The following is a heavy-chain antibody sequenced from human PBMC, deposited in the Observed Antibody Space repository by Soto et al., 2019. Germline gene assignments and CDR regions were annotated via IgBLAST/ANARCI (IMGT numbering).Heavy chain of an antibody. CDR3: ARDMLRFLEWLPWLDY. CDR1: GFTFSDYW. D-gene: IGHD3-3*01. CDR2: IKQDGSEK. Sequence: QPGGSLRLSCAASGFTFSDYWMSWVRQAPGKGLEWVANIKQDGSEKYYVDPVKGRFSISRDNAKNSLYLQMNSLRAEDTAVYYCARDMLRFLEWLPWLDYWGQGTLVTVSS. J-gene: IGHJ4*02. V-gene: IGHV3-7*05.